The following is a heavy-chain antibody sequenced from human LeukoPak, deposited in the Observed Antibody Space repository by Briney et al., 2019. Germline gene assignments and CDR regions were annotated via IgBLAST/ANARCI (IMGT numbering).Heavy chain of an antibody. J-gene: IGHJ5*02. CDR3: ARGDFVMGGGRNWFDP. V-gene: IGHV4-4*07. CDR1: GGSISNHF. Sequence: PSETLSLTCTVSGGSISNHFCSWIRQPAGKGLEWIGRVSTSGSTYYNPSLKSRVTMSADTSKNQFSLKLTSMTAADTAVYYCARGDFVMGGGRNWFDPWGQGTLVTVSS. CDR2: VSTSGST. D-gene: IGHD3-16*01.